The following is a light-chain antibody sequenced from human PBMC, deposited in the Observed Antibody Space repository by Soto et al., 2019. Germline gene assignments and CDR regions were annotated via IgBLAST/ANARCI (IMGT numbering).Light chain of an antibody. V-gene: IGLV4-60*03. CDR3: ENWDSNTRV. Sequence: QSVLTQSSSASASLGSSVKLTCTLSSGHSSYIIAWHQQQPGKAPRYLMKLEGSGSYNKGSGVPDRFSGSSSGADRYLTISNLQSEDEADYYCENWDSNTRVFGGGTQLTVL. CDR1: SGHSSYI. CDR2: LEGSGSY. J-gene: IGLJ3*02.